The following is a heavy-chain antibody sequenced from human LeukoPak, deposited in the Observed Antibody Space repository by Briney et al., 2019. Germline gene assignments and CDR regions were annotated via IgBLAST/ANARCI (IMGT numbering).Heavy chain of an antibody. J-gene: IGHJ4*02. CDR3: ARDGSERVPLSYYNY. CDR2: INPNGTDT. CDR1: GYTFSDYY. V-gene: IGHV1-2*02. Sequence: ASVKVSCKAFGYTFSDYYMHWVRQTPGQGLEWMGWINPNGTDTKYAQKFQGRVTMTRDTSTSTVYMELSSLRSEDTAVYYCARDGSERVPLSYYNYWGQGTLVTVSS. D-gene: IGHD3-10*01.